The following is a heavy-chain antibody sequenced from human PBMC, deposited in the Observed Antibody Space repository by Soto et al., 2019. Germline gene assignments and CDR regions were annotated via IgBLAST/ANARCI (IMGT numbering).Heavy chain of an antibody. Sequence: SETLSLTCTVSGGSISGSSYYWGWIRQPPGKGLEWIGSIYYSGNTYYNPSLMSRVSMSADTSKNQFSLKLSSVTAADTAVYYCAGHRVVRINNFLMVARVEYNWFEPWGQGTLVTVSS. CDR2: IYYSGNT. J-gene: IGHJ5*02. V-gene: IGHV4-39*01. CDR1: GGSISGSSYY. D-gene: IGHD5-12*01. CDR3: AGHRVVRINNFLMVARVEYNWFEP.